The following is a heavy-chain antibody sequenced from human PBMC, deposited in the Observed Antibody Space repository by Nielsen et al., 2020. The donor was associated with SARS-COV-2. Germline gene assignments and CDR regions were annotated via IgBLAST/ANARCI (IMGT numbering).Heavy chain of an antibody. Sequence: SETLSLTCTVSGGSISSYYWSWIRQPPGKGLEWIGYIYYSGSTNYNPSLKSRVTISVDTSKNQFSLKLSSVTAADTAVYYCARDRGVDYAPPGYFDLWGRGTLVTVSS. J-gene: IGHJ2*01. CDR3: ARDRGVDYAPPGYFDL. V-gene: IGHV4-59*01. CDR1: GGSISSYY. CDR2: IYYSGST. D-gene: IGHD4-17*01.